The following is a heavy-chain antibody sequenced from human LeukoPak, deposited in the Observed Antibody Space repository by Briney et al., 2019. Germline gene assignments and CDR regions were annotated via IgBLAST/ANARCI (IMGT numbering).Heavy chain of an antibody. CDR2: ISSSGSSI. Sequence: GGSLRLSCAASGFTVSNNYINWVRQAPGKGLEWVSYISSSGSSISYADSVKGRFTISRDNAKNSLYLQMNSLRAEDTAVYYCARWAGAILTDYWGQGTLVTVSS. J-gene: IGHJ4*02. D-gene: IGHD1-26*01. CDR1: GFTVSNNY. V-gene: IGHV3-11*04. CDR3: ARWAGAILTDY.